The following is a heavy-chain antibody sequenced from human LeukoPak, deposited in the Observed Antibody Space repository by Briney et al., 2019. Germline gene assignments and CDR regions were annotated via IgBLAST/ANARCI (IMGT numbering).Heavy chain of an antibody. CDR3: AREPDDYDFSGKID. J-gene: IGHJ4*02. D-gene: IGHD3/OR15-3a*01. CDR2: IGPDGSST. CDR1: GFRFSNYW. Sequence: GGPLELSCPPSGFRFSNYWLPWVGKVRGKGRLWVSRIGPDGSSTRYADFVKGRFTISRDNPKNTLSLQMNSLRADDTAVYYCAREPDDYDFSGKIDWGQGTLVTVSS. V-gene: IGHV3-74*01.